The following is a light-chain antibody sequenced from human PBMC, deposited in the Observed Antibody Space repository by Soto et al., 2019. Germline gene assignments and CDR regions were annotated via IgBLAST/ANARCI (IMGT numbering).Light chain of an antibody. CDR3: SSYTSDWGV. CDR1: SSDVGGYDF. Sequence: QSVLTQSASVSGSPGQSITISCTGTSSDVGGYDFVSWYQHHPGKAPKLIIYEVSTRPSGVSNRFSGSKSGNTASLTISGLQAEDEADYYCSSYTSDWGVFGTGTKLTVL. V-gene: IGLV2-14*01. CDR2: EVS. J-gene: IGLJ1*01.